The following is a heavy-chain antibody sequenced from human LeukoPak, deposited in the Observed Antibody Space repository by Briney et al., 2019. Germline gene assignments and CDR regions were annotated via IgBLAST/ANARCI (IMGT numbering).Heavy chain of an antibody. CDR1: GFTFSSYG. V-gene: IGHV3-53*01. Sequence: GGSLRLSCADSGFTFSSYGMSWVRQAPGQGLEWVSVIYFGGTTYYADSVKGRFTISRDNSKNTVYLQMNSLRVEDTAVYYCARGDGVYVYWGQGTLVTVSS. D-gene: IGHD5/OR15-5a*01. CDR3: ARGDGVYVY. J-gene: IGHJ4*02. CDR2: IYFGGTT.